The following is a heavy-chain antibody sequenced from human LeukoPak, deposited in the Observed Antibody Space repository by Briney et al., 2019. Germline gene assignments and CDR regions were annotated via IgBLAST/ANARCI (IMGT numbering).Heavy chain of an antibody. J-gene: IGHJ4*02. D-gene: IGHD3-10*01. CDR2: IFYSGST. CDR1: GGSISSGDYY. CDR3: ARGPFPNYYGSGSFDS. Sequence: SQTLSLTCTVSGGSISSGDYYWSWIRQHPGKGLEWIGYIFYSGSTYYNPSLKSRVTISVDTSKNQLSLKLSSMTAADTAVYYCARGPFPNYYGSGSFDSWGLGTLVTVSS. V-gene: IGHV4-30-4*08.